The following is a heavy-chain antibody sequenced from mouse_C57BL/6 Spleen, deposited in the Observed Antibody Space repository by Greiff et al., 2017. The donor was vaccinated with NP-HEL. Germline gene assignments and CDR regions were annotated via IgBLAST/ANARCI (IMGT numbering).Heavy chain of an antibody. D-gene: IGHD2-3*01. CDR2: IDPSDSYT. CDR1: GYTFTSYW. V-gene: IGHV1-69*01. Sequence: QVQLQQPGAELVMPGASVKLSCKASGYTFTSYWMHWVKQRPGQGLEWIGEIDPSDSYTNYNQKFKGKSTLTVDKSSSTAYLQLSSLTSEDSAVYYCARVYDGYYVCAYWGQGTLVTVSA. J-gene: IGHJ3*01. CDR3: ARVYDGYYVCAY.